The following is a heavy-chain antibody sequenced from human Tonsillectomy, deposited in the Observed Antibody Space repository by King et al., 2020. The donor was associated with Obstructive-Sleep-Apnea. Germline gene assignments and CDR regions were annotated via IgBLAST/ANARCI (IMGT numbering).Heavy chain of an antibody. V-gene: IGHV3-21*01. CDR2: ITSGITYI. D-gene: IGHD2-21*02. J-gene: IGHJ4*02. CDR1: GFTFSEYS. Sequence: VQLVESGGGLVKPGGSLRLSCATSGFTFSEYSMYWVRQAPGKGLEWVSSITSGITYIHYADSVKGRFTISRDDAKNSLFLQMNSLRAEDTALYYCARDLCGGDCPAGFWGQGTLVTVSS. CDR3: ARDLCGGDCPAGF.